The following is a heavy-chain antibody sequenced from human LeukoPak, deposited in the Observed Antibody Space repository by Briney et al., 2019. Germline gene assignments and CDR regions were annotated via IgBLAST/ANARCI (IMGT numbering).Heavy chain of an antibody. CDR1: GGSIGTYY. D-gene: IGHD5-18*01. J-gene: IGHJ2*01. Sequence: TSETLSLTCTVSGGSIGTYYWSWIRQSPGKGLEWIGYIYDIGSTNYNPSLQSRVTISVDTSKNQFSLKLLSVTAADTAVYYCARDSGYICGYWYFDLWGRGTPVTVSS. V-gene: IGHV4-59*01. CDR3: ARDSGYICGYWYFDL. CDR2: IYDIGST.